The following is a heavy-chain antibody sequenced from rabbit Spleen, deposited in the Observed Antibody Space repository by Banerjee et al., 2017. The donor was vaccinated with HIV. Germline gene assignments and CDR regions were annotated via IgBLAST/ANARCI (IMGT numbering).Heavy chain of an antibody. CDR3: ARAIVPWLGLTRLDL. J-gene: IGHJ3*01. CDR1: GFSFSSSDY. CDR2: IYAAKGST. V-gene: IGHV1S40*01. Sequence: QSLEESGGDLVKPGASLTLTCTASGFSFSSSDYMCWVRQAPGKGLEWIGIIYAAKGSTDYASWVNGRLTISSDNAQSTVDLKMTSLTAADTATYFCARAIVPWLGLTRLDLWGPGTLVTVS. D-gene: IGHD4-1*01.